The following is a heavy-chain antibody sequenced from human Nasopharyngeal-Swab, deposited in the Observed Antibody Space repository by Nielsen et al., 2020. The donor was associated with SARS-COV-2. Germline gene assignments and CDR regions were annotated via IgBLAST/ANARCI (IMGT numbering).Heavy chain of an antibody. CDR2: ISGSGGST. CDR3: ANHRDYGETYYYMDV. CDR1: GFTFSSYA. V-gene: IGHV3-23*01. D-gene: IGHD4-17*01. Sequence: GESLRLSCAASGFTFSSYAMSWVRQAPGKGLEWVSAISGSGGSTYYADSVKGRFTISRDNSKNTLYLQMNSLRAEDTAVYYCANHRDYGETYYYMDVWGKGTTVTVSS. J-gene: IGHJ6*03.